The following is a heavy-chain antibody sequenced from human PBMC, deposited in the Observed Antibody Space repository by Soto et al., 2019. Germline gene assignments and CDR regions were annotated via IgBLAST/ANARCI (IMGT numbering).Heavy chain of an antibody. CDR2: VYATGTS. J-gene: IGHJ5*02. V-gene: IGHV4-4*07. D-gene: IGHD4-17*01. Sequence: SETLSLTCSVSGGSMSKFYWSWIRKTAGKGLEWMGRVYATGTSDYNPSLRSRIAMSVDISKKTFSLRLRSVTAADTGVYYCVRDGSKTLRDCFDPWGQGTLVTVSS. CDR1: GGSMSKFY. CDR3: VRDGSKTLRDCFDP.